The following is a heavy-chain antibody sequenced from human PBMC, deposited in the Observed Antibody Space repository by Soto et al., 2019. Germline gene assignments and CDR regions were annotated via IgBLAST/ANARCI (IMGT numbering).Heavy chain of an antibody. J-gene: IGHJ4*02. CDR2: IYYSGTT. D-gene: IGHD2-21*02. CDR1: GVSISSSSYY. CDR3: ARPGSHSDPQYFFDQ. Sequence: SETLSLTCTVSGVSISSSSYYWNWIRQPPGKGLEWIGSIYYSGTTYYNPSHRSRVTISVDTSKNQFSLKLSSVTAADTAVYYCARPGSHSDPQYFFDQWGQGTLVTVSS. V-gene: IGHV4-39*01.